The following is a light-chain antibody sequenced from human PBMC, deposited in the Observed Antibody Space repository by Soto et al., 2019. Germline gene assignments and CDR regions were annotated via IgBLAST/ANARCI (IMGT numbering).Light chain of an antibody. CDR2: EAS. J-gene: IGLJ1*01. Sequence: QSALTQPASVSGSPGQSITISCTGTSSDVGSHKLVSWYQQYPGKAPKLIIFEASKRPSGVSDRFSGSKSGSTASLTISGLQAEDEADYYCSSYTSSSTYVFGTGTKLIVL. CDR1: SSDVGSHKL. V-gene: IGLV2-14*02. CDR3: SSYTSSSTYV.